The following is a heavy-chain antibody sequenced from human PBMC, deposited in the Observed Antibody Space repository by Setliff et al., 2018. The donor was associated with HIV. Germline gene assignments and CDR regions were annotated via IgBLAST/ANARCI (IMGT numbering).Heavy chain of an antibody. CDR2: INPSDGST. CDR1: GYTFTGYY. CDR3: ARAQFNTSPWVNS. Sequence: ASVKVSCKASGYTFTGYYMHWVRQAPGQGLEWMGLINPSDGSTSYAPKFQDRVTMTRDTSTTTVYMELSSLRSDDTAVYYCARAQFNTSPWVNSWGQGTLVTVSS. V-gene: IGHV1-46*03. J-gene: IGHJ5*02. D-gene: IGHD2-2*02.